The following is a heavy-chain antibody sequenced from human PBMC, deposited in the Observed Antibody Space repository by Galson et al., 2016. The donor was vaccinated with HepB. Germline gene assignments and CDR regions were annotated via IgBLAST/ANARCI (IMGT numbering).Heavy chain of an antibody. Sequence: ETLSLTCAVSGGSISDNNWWSWVRQPPGKGQEWIGEVFRSGDINYNPSLRSRVIISLDKSRNQVSLMMTSVTAADTAVYYCARDPGTRRGTYFDYWGQGALVTVSS. D-gene: IGHD1-7*01. V-gene: IGHV4-4*02. CDR1: GGSISDNNW. J-gene: IGHJ4*02. CDR2: VFRSGDI. CDR3: ARDPGTRRGTYFDY.